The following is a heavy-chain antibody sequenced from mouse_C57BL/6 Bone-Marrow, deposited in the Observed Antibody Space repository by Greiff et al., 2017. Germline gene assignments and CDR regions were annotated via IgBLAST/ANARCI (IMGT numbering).Heavy chain of an antibody. CDR2: IRLKSDNYAT. CDR3: TGISTGVADY. D-gene: IGHD1-1*01. J-gene: IGHJ2*01. Sequence: EVKLVESGGGLVQPGGSMKLSCVASGFTFSNYWMNWVRQSPERGLEWVAQIRLKSDNYATHYAESVKGRFTISRDDSKSRVYLQMNNLRAEDTGIYYCTGISTGVADYWGQGTTLTVSS. CDR1: GFTFSNYW. V-gene: IGHV6-3*01.